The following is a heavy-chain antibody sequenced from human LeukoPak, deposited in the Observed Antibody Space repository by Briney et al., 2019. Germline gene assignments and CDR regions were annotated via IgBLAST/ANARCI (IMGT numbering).Heavy chain of an antibody. D-gene: IGHD3-3*01. CDR1: GYTFTGYY. CDR3: ARGGFWSGPHDAFDI. J-gene: IGHJ3*02. Sequence: ASVKVSCKASGYTFTGYYMHWVRQAPGQGLEWIGWINPNSGGTNYAQKFQGRVTMTRDTSISTAYMELSRLRSDDTAVYYCARGGFWSGPHDAFDIWGQGTMVTVSS. V-gene: IGHV1-2*02. CDR2: INPNSGGT.